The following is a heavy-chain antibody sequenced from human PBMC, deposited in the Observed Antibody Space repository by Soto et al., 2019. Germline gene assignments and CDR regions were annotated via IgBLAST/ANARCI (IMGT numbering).Heavy chain of an antibody. CDR3: AKGGATYGLLTHDY. Sequence: GALRLYGAASVFTCGDYAMSWVRQAPGRGLEWVTTVTGSATNIYYTDSVKGRFAVSRDNSRDTLYLQMDRLTAEDTAIYYCAKGGATYGLLTHDYWGQGTLVTVSS. CDR1: VFTCGDYA. D-gene: IGHD3-9*01. V-gene: IGHV3-23*01. CDR2: VTGSATNI. J-gene: IGHJ4*02.